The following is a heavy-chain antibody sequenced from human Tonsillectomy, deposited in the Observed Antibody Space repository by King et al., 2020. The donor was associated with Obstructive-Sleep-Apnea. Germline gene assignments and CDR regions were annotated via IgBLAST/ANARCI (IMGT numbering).Heavy chain of an antibody. CDR3: AGGPYYYGSGTYSLDY. Sequence: QLVQSGAEVRKPGASVKVSCKASGYTFTGYYMHWVRQAPGQGLEWVGWINPNSGGTNYAQKFHGRVTMTRDKSISTAYMELNRLTSDDTALYFCAGGPYYYGSGTYSLDYWGQGTLVTVSS. V-gene: IGHV1-2*02. CDR1: GYTFTGYY. D-gene: IGHD3-10*01. CDR2: INPNSGGT. J-gene: IGHJ4*02.